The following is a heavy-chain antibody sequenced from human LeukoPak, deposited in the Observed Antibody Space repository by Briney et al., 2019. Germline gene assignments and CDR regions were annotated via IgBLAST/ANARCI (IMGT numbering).Heavy chain of an antibody. J-gene: IGHJ4*02. CDR1: GGTFSSYA. CDR3: ARGWLFVYYFDY. D-gene: IGHD3-22*01. CDR2: IIPIFGTA. V-gene: IGHV1-69*13. Sequence: VASVKVPCKASGGTFSSYAISWVRQAPGQGLEWMGGIIPIFGTANYAQKFQGRVTITADESTSTAYMELSSLRSEDTAVYYCARGWLFVYYFDYWGQGTLVTVSS.